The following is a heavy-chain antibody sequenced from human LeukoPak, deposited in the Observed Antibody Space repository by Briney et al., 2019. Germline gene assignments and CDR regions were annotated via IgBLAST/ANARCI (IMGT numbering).Heavy chain of an antibody. CDR1: GFTFSSYS. V-gene: IGHV3-21*01. J-gene: IGHJ4*02. CDR2: ISSSSSYI. Sequence: RGPLRLSCAASGFTFSSYSMNWVRQAPGKGLEWVSSISSSSSYIYYADSVKGRFTISRDNAKNSLYLQMNSLRAEDTAVYYCARDQASGSYFYWGQGTLVTVSS. D-gene: IGHD1-26*01. CDR3: ARDQASGSYFY.